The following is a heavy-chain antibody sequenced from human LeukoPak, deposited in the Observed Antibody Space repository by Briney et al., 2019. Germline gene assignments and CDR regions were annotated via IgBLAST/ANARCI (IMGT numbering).Heavy chain of an antibody. V-gene: IGHV3-33*06. CDR2: IWSDGTEK. CDR1: GLTFNSYG. Sequence: GGSLILSCAASGLTFNSYGMHWVRQAPGKGLEWVAVIWSDGTEKYYADSVKGRFAISRDDSNKMVYLQMNSLRVEDTAVYYCAKDIERGFDYTNSLDYWGQGTLVTVSS. J-gene: IGHJ4*02. D-gene: IGHD4-11*01. CDR3: AKDIERGFDYTNSLDY.